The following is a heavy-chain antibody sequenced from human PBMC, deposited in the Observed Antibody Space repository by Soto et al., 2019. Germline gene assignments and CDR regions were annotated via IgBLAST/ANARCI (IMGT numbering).Heavy chain of an antibody. V-gene: IGHV3-30-3*01. J-gene: IGHJ4*02. CDR3: ARGGAVGTSDYYFDV. CDR1: GFTFSRHA. D-gene: IGHD6-19*01. Sequence: QVQLVESGGGVVQPGTSLTLSCAASGFTFSRHAMHWLRQPPGKGLEWVAAISYDGVNRYYPDSVWGRYTVSRDNFAITLSLQMSSLTADDTAFYFCARGGAVGTSDYYFDVWGQGALVSVSA. CDR2: ISYDGVNR.